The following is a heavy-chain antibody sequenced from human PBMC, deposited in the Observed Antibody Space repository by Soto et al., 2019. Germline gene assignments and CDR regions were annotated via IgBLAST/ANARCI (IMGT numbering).Heavy chain of an antibody. CDR3: ANGLIRQNYDY. CDR2: ISGSGGST. V-gene: IGHV3-23*04. D-gene: IGHD1-7*01. CDR1: GFTFSSYA. Sequence: VQLVESGGGVVQPGRSLRLSCAASGFTFSSYAMSWVRQAPGKGLEWVSAISGSGGSTYYADSVKGRFTISRDNSKNTLYLQMNSLRAEDTALYYCANGLIRQNYDYWGQGTLVTVSS. J-gene: IGHJ4*02.